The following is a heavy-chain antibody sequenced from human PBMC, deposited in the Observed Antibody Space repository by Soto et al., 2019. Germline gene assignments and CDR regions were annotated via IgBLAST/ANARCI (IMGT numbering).Heavy chain of an antibody. V-gene: IGHV3-72*01. CDR2: TRNKANSYTT. Sequence: GXSLRLSFAASGFTLSDHHLDWVRQAPGKGLEWVGRTRNKANSYTTEYAASVKGRFTISRDDSKNSLYLQMNSLKTEDTAVYYCSRDLGSWGQGTLVTVSS. J-gene: IGHJ5*02. CDR3: SRDLGS. CDR1: GFTLSDHH.